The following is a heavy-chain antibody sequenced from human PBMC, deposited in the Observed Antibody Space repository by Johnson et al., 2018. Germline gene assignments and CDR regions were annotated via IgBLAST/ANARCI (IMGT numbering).Heavy chain of an antibody. CDR3: ARHPTGIAVAGVDAFDI. Sequence: QVQLVESGAEVKKPGSSXKVSCKASGGPFSSYAISWVRQAPGQGLEWMGGIIPIFGTANYAQKFQGRVTLTADETTSTDYMELSSLRNEDTAVYYFARHPTGIAVAGVDAFDIWGQGTMVTVSS. J-gene: IGHJ3*02. CDR2: IIPIFGTA. CDR1: GGPFSSYA. V-gene: IGHV1-69*01. D-gene: IGHD6-19*01.